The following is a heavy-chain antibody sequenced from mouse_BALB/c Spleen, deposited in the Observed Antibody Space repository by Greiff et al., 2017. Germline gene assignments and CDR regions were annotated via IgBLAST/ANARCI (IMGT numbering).Heavy chain of an antibody. D-gene: IGHD1-1*01. Sequence: EVKLVESGGGLVQPGGSRKLSCAASGFTFSSFGMHWVRQAPEKGLEWVAYISSGSSTIYYADTVKGRFTISRDNPKNTLFLQMTSLRSEDTAMYYCAKGTTVGVYAMDYWGQGTSVTVSS. CDR3: AKGTTVGVYAMDY. J-gene: IGHJ4*01. CDR1: GFTFSSFG. V-gene: IGHV5-17*02. CDR2: ISSGSSTI.